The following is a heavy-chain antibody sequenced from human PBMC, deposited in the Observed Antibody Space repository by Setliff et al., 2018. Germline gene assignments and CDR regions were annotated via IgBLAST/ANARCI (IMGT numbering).Heavy chain of an antibody. CDR1: GGSFSGYY. CDR2: INHSGST. J-gene: IGHJ4*02. CDR3: TVYNTGSSKDHY. D-gene: IGHD2-8*02. V-gene: IGHV4-34*01. Sequence: SETLSLTCAVYGGSFSGYYWIWIRQPPGKGLEWIGEINHSGSTNYNPSLKSRVTISVDTSKGQFSLKLSSVTAADTALYYCTVYNTGSSKDHYWGQGTPVTVSS.